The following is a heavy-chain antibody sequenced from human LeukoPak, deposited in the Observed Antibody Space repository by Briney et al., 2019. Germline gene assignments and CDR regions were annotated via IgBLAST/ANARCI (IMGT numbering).Heavy chain of an antibody. Sequence: GGSLRLSCVASGFTFGDYYMSWIRQAPGKWLEWVSYISIGSHFTKYADAVKGRFTISRDDAKHSLYLQMNNLRAEDTAVYFCARDNDRDSGRAFDIWGQGTMVTVSS. CDR3: ARDNDRDSGRAFDI. D-gene: IGHD4-17*01. J-gene: IGHJ3*02. V-gene: IGHV3-11*06. CDR1: GFTFGDYY. CDR2: ISIGSHFT.